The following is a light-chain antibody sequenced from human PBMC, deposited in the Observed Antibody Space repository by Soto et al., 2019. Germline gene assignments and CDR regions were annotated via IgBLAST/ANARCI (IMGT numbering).Light chain of an antibody. V-gene: IGKV1-39*01. CDR3: QQSYSIPWT. J-gene: IGKJ1*01. Sequence: DIQMTQSPSSLSASVGDRVTITCRASQSMSRSLNWYQHKPGKAPKLLIYAASSLQSGVPSRLSGSGSGTDFTLTISSLQPEDFATYYCQQSYSIPWTFGQGTKVDI. CDR1: QSMSRS. CDR2: AAS.